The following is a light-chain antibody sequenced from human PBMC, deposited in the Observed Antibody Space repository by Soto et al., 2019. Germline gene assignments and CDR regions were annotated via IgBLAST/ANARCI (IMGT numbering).Light chain of an antibody. Sequence: EIVLTQSPGTLSLSPGERATLSCRTSQNINKYLAWYQQKPGQAPRLLIYDASNRATGIPARFSGSGSGTDFTLTISSLEPEDCAVYYGQQRSNWPITFGQGTRLEIK. CDR2: DAS. V-gene: IGKV3-11*01. CDR1: QNINKY. CDR3: QQRSNWPIT. J-gene: IGKJ5*01.